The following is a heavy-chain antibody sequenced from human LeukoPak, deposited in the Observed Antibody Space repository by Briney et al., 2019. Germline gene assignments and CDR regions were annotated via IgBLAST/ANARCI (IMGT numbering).Heavy chain of an antibody. Sequence: GGSLRLSCAASGFTFSSYATSWVRQAPGKGLEWVSAISGSGGSTYYADSVKGRFTISRDNSKNTLYLQMNSLRVEDTAVYYCAKDQGVVVPAASPDYWGQGTLVTVSS. CDR3: AKDQGVVVPAASPDY. CDR1: GFTFSSYA. D-gene: IGHD2-2*01. V-gene: IGHV3-23*01. J-gene: IGHJ4*02. CDR2: ISGSGGST.